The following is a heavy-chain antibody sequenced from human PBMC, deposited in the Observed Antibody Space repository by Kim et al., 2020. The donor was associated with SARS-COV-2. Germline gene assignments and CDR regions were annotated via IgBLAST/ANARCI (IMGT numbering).Heavy chain of an antibody. J-gene: IGHJ4*02. V-gene: IGHV3-30-3*01. CDR1: RFTFSSYA. CDR2: IAYDGSSK. D-gene: IGHD6-19*01. Sequence: GGSLRLSCAASRFTFSSYAMHWVRQAPGKGLEWVSIIAYDGSSKNYADSVKGRFTISRDNSKNTLYLQMNGLRAEDTAVYFCATNGHGSDWVFNYWGQGTLVTVSS. CDR3: ATNGHGSDWVFNY.